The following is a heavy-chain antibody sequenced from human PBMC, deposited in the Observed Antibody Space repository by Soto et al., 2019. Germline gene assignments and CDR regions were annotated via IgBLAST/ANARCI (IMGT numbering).Heavy chain of an antibody. D-gene: IGHD3-16*01. Sequence: PGGSLRLSCAASGFTFSNAWMNWVRQAPGKGLEWVGRIKSKTDGGTTDYAAPVKGRFTISRDDSKNTLYLQMNSLKTEDTAVYYCTTDLFRYDYVWGSYTXNYWGQGTLVTVSS. V-gene: IGHV3-15*07. CDR2: IKSKTDGGTT. CDR3: TTDLFRYDYVWGSYTXNY. CDR1: GFTFSNAW. J-gene: IGHJ4*02.